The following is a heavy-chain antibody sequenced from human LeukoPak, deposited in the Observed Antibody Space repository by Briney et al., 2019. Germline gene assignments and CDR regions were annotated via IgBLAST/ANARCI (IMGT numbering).Heavy chain of an antibody. CDR2: TRYDGSSK. J-gene: IGHJ4*02. D-gene: IGHD1-26*01. V-gene: IGHV3-30*02. CDR3: AKDPQKWESYFDY. CDR1: GFTFSSYG. Sequence: GGSLRLSCAASGFTFSSYGMHRVRQAPGKGLEWVAFTRYDGSSKYYADSVKGRFTISRDNSKNMLYLQMNSLRAEDTAVYYCAKDPQKWESYFDYWGQGTLVTVSS.